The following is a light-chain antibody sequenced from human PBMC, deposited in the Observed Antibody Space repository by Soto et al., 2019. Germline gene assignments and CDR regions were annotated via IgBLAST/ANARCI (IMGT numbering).Light chain of an antibody. Sequence: DIPMTQSPSTLSASVGDRVTITCRASQSISSWLAWYQQKPGKAPKLLIYKASSLESGVPSRFSCSGSGTEFTLTISSLQPDDFATYYCQQYNSYSGTFGQGTKVEIK. CDR3: QQYNSYSGT. J-gene: IGKJ1*01. CDR2: KAS. V-gene: IGKV1-5*03. CDR1: QSISSW.